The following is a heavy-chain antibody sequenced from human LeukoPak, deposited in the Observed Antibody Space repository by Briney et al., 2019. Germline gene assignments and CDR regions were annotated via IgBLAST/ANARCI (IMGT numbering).Heavy chain of an antibody. CDR3: AKDLGVSPD. Sequence: PGGSLRLSCSPSGFTFSSNGMSWVRQAPGKRLEWVSAISGTGGSTYYADSVKARFTISRNNSKNTLYLQMNSLRGEDTAVYYCAKDLGVSPDWGQGTLVTVSS. V-gene: IGHV3-23*01. CDR2: ISGTGGST. CDR1: GFTFSSNG. J-gene: IGHJ4*02.